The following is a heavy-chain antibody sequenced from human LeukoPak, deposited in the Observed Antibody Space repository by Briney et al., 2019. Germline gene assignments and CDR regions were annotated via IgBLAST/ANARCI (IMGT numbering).Heavy chain of an antibody. CDR3: ARSRRITMIVVPTGWFDP. V-gene: IGHV1-2*02. D-gene: IGHD3-22*01. CDR1: GYTFTGYY. J-gene: IGHJ5*02. Sequence: VASVKVSCKASGYTFTGYYMHWVRQAPGQGLEWMGWINPNSGGTNYAQKFQGRVTMTRDTSISTAYMELSRLRSGDTAVYYCARSRRITMIVVPTGWFDPWGQGTLVTVSS. CDR2: INPNSGGT.